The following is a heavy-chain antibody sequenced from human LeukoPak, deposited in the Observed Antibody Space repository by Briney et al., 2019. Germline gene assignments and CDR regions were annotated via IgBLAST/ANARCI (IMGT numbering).Heavy chain of an antibody. CDR3: ARAWIAVAGPGTSDY. CDR2: ISPHNGNT. D-gene: IGHD6-19*01. CDR1: GYTFISYG. Sequence: GASVKVSCKASGYTFISYGINWVRQAPGQGREWMGWISPHNGNTNYAQKLQSRVTITTDTYTSTAYMDVRSLTSDATAVYYCARAWIAVAGPGTSDYWGQGTLVMVSS. V-gene: IGHV1-18*01. J-gene: IGHJ4*02.